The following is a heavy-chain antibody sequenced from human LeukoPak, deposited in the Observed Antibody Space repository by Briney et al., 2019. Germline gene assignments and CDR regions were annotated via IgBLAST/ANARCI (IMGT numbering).Heavy chain of an antibody. Sequence: AASVKVSCKASGGTFSSYAISWVRQAPGQGLEWMGGIIPIFGTANYAQKFQGRVTITADESTSTAYMELSSLRSEDTAVYYSARDERAYCSSTSCYNNYWYFDLWGRGTLVTVSS. CDR1: GGTFSSYA. J-gene: IGHJ2*01. CDR2: IIPIFGTA. CDR3: ARDERAYCSSTSCYNNYWYFDL. D-gene: IGHD2-2*02. V-gene: IGHV1-69*13.